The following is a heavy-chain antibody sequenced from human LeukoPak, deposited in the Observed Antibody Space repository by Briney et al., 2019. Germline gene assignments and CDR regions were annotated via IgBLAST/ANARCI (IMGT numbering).Heavy chain of an antibody. CDR1: GFTFDDYA. D-gene: IGHD3-10*01. V-gene: IGHV3-43D*03. J-gene: IGHJ4*02. CDR2: TSWDGGRT. CDR3: VKDKFGGSGSYYFDH. Sequence: PGGSLRLSCAVSGFTFDDYAMHRVRQPPGKGLEWVSLTSWDGGRTSYADSVKGRFAISRDNSKNSLYLQMNSPRPEDTALYYCVKDKFGGSGSYYFDHWGQGTLVTVSS.